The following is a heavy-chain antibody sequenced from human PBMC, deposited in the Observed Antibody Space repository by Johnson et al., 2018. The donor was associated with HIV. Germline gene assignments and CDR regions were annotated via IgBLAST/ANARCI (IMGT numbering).Heavy chain of an antibody. CDR2: IRSKGNSYAT. V-gene: IGHV3-73*02. CDR1: GFTVSGSA. D-gene: IGHD3-22*01. J-gene: IGHJ3*02. CDR3: AKDIQMAYYYDSSGYFDAFDI. Sequence: VQLVESGGGLVQPGGSLKLSCAASGFTVSGSAMHWVRQASGKGLEWVGRIRSKGNSYATAYPASVKGRFTISRDDSKNTAYLQMNSLRTEDTALYYCAKDIQMAYYYDSSGYFDAFDIWGQGTMVTVSS.